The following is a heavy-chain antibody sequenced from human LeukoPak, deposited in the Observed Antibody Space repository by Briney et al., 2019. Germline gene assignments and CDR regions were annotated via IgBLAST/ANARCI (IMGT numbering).Heavy chain of an antibody. CDR2: IYTSGNS. CDR3: ARDEYYYDSSGYLFDY. CDR1: GGSISSYY. V-gene: IGHV4-4*07. Sequence: SETLSLTCTFSGGSISSYYWSWIRQPPGRGLEWVWRIYTSGNSNYNPSLKSRVTMSVDTSKNQFSLKLSSVTAADTAVYYCARDEYYYDSSGYLFDYWGQGTLVTVSS. J-gene: IGHJ4*02. D-gene: IGHD3-22*01.